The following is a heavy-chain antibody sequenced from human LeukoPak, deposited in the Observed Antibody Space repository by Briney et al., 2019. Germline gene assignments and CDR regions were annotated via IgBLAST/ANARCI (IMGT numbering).Heavy chain of an antibody. CDR3: ARAQRWLQFLARGDMYYFDY. CDR1: GFTFSSYW. D-gene: IGHD5-24*01. CDR2: IKQDGSEK. J-gene: IGHJ4*02. V-gene: IGHV3-7*01. Sequence: GGSLRLSCAASGFTFSSYWMSWVRQAPGKGLEWVANIKQDGSEKYYVDSVKGRFTISRDNAKNSLYLQMNSLRAEDTAMYYCARAQRWLQFLARGDMYYFDYWGQGTLVTVSS.